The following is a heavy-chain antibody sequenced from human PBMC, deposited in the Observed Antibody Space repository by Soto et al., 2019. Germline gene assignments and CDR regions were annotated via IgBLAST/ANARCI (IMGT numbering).Heavy chain of an antibody. CDR2: ISSSNRTI. V-gene: IGHV3-48*02. Sequence: PGGSRRPCSAASGFTFRGHSINWLLQAQGKGLEWVSYISSSNRTINYADSVKGRFIISRDNAKNSLYLQMHSLRDEDTAVYYCAREGRPLLQTGMGVWGQGTTVTVSS. CDR3: AREGRPLLQTGMGV. CDR1: GFTFRGHS. J-gene: IGHJ6*02. D-gene: IGHD6-25*01.